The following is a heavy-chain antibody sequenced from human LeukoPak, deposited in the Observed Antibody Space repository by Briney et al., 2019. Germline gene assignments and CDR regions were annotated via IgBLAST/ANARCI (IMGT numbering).Heavy chain of an antibody. V-gene: IGHV1-2*02. Sequence: GASVKVSCKASGYTFTSYAMNWVRQAPGQGLEWMGWINPNSGGTNYAQKFQGRVTMTRDTSISTAYMELSRLRSDDTAVYYCARGGVNYYDFKGNYFDYWGQGTLVTVSS. D-gene: IGHD3-22*01. J-gene: IGHJ4*02. CDR2: INPNSGGT. CDR3: ARGGVNYYDFKGNYFDY. CDR1: GYTFTSYA.